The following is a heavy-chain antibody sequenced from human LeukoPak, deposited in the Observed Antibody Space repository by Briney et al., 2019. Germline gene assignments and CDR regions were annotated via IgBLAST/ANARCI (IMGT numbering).Heavy chain of an antibody. J-gene: IGHJ6*03. CDR3: ARDGSEGYFDWLSDYYYMDV. CDR2: IYYSGST. V-gene: IGHV4-59*12. CDR1: GGSISNSY. D-gene: IGHD3-9*01. Sequence: SETLSLTCTVSGGSISNSYWSWIRQRPGKGLEWIGYIYYSGSTNYNPSLKSRVTMSVDTSKNQFSLKLSSVTAADTAVYYCARDGSEGYFDWLSDYYYMDVWGKGTTVTISS.